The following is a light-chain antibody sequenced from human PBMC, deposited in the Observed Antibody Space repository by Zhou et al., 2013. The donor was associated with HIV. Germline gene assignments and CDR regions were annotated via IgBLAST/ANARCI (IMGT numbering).Light chain of an antibody. V-gene: IGKV3D-15*01. J-gene: IGKJ3*01. Sequence: EIVMTQSPATLSVSPGERATISCRASQSISSHLAWYQHKPGQAPRLLIYDASARATGVPAKFSGSGSGTDFTLTISSLEAEDFAVYYCQQTFNRVTFGPGTKVDIK. CDR1: QSISSH. CDR2: DAS. CDR3: QQTFNRVT.